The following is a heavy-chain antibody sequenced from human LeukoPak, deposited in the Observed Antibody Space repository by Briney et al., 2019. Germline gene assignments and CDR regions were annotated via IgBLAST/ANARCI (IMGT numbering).Heavy chain of an antibody. Sequence: SETLSLTCAVYGGSFSGYYWSWIRQPPGKGLEWIGEINHSGSTNYNPSLKSRVTISVDTSKNQFSLKLSSVTAADTAVYYCARGIAAAGPGYYYYYMDVWGKGTTVTVSS. J-gene: IGHJ6*03. V-gene: IGHV4-34*01. CDR3: ARGIAAAGPGYYYYYMDV. D-gene: IGHD6-13*01. CDR2: INHSGST. CDR1: GGSFSGYY.